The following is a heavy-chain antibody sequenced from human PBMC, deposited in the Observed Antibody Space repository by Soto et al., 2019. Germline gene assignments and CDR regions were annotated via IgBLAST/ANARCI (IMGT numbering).Heavy chain of an antibody. CDR2: IYTGDSDT. D-gene: IGHD6-19*01. J-gene: IGHJ4*02. V-gene: IGHV5-51*01. CDR3: AIRGASQWLKF. Sequence: GDSVKISCKGSGYSFTSYWIGWVRQMPGKGLEWMGMIYTGDSDTRYSPSFQGQVTISADKSISTAYLQWTSLKASDTAIYYCAIRGASQWLKFWGQGTLVTVSS. CDR1: GYSFTSYW.